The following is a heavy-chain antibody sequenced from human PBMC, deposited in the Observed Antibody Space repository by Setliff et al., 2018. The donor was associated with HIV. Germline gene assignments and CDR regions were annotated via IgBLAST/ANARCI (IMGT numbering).Heavy chain of an antibody. CDR3: ARDWEPYCSGPCHPPHWSYMDV. Sequence: PSETLSLTCTVSGGSISGYYWTWIRQPAGKGLEWIGRIYSPITSSNYNASLKSRVTMSVDTSKNQFSLRLNSVTSADTAVYFCARDWEPYCSGPCHPPHWSYMDVWGQGTTVTVSS. CDR1: GGSISGYY. D-gene: IGHD2-15*01. J-gene: IGHJ6*02. CDR2: IYSPITSS. V-gene: IGHV4-4*07.